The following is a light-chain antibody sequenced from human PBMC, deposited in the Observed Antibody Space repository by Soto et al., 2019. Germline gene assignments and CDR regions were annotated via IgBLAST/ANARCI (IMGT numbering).Light chain of an antibody. V-gene: IGKV4-1*01. Sequence: DIVMTQSPDSLAVSLGERATINCKSSQSVLYSSNNQNYLAWYQQKPGQPPKLLIYWASTRESGVPDRFSGSGSGTDFTLTISSLQAEDVAVYYCQQYYSTPPYTFGPGTKLEIK. J-gene: IGKJ2*01. CDR2: WAS. CDR3: QQYYSTPPYT. CDR1: QSVLYSSNNQNY.